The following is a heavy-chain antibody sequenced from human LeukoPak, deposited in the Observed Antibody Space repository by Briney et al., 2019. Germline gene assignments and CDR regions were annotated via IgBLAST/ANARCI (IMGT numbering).Heavy chain of an antibody. CDR1: GFTFSSYA. CDR2: ISGSGGST. J-gene: IGHJ4*02. CDR3: AKGFYYDSSGYYYKTPFDY. Sequence: PGGSLRLSCAASGFTFSSYAMSWVRQAPGKGLEWVSTISGSGGSTYYADSVKGRFTISRDNSKNTLYPQMNSLRAEDTAVYYCAKGFYYDSSGYYYKTPFDYWGQGTLVTVSS. V-gene: IGHV3-23*01. D-gene: IGHD3-22*01.